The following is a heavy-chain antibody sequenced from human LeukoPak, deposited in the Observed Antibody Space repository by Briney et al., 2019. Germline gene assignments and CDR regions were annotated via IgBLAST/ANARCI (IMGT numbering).Heavy chain of an antibody. J-gene: IGHJ6*02. CDR2: INPNSGGT. CDR3: ARDLRELLWFEESPYGMDV. D-gene: IGHD3-10*01. V-gene: IGHV1-2*04. Sequence: ASVKASCKASGYTFTGYYMHWVRQAPGQGLEWMGWINPNSGGTNYAQKFQGWVTMTRDTSISTAYMELSRLRSDDTAVYYCARDLRELLWFEESPYGMDVWGQGTTVTVSS. CDR1: GYTFTGYY.